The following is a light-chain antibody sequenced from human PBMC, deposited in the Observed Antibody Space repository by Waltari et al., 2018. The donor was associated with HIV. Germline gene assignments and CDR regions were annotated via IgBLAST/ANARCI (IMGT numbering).Light chain of an antibody. V-gene: IGKV3-11*01. CDR2: DAS. Sequence: EIVFTQSPATLSLSPGETAPLSCRPSRSVSSYLVVYQQKPGQTPRRLIEDASNRATGIPARFSGSGSGTDVTLTISSIEPGDCAVYDGQLRSNWLAFGQGTKLESK. CDR1: RSVSSY. CDR3: QLRSNWLA. J-gene: IGKJ2*01.